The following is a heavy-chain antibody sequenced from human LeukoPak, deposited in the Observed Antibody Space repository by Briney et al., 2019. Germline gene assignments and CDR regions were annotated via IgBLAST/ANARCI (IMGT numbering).Heavy chain of an antibody. CDR1: GGSISSYY. CDR3: AREQGSITSMYYFDY. CDR2: IYYSGST. D-gene: IGHD3-10*01. V-gene: IGHV4-59*12. J-gene: IGHJ4*02. Sequence: SETLSLTCTVSGGSISSYYWSWIRQPPGKGLEWIGYIYYSGSTYYNPSLKSRVTISVDRSKNQFSLKLSSVTAADTAVYYCAREQGSITSMYYFDYWGQGTLVTVSS.